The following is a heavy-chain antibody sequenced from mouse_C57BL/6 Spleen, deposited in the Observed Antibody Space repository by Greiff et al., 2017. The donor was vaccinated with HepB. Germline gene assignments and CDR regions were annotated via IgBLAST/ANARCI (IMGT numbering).Heavy chain of an antibody. J-gene: IGHJ1*03. CDR3: ARDGSPESYWYVDV. V-gene: IGHV1-53*01. D-gene: IGHD1-1*01. CDR2: INPSNGGT. Sequence: VQLQQSGTELVKPGASVKLSCKASGYTFTSYWMHWVKQRPGQGLEWIGNINPSNGGTNYNEKFKSKATLTVDKSSSTAYMQLSSLTSEDSAVYYCARDGSPESYWYVDVWGTGTTVTVSS. CDR1: GYTFTSYW.